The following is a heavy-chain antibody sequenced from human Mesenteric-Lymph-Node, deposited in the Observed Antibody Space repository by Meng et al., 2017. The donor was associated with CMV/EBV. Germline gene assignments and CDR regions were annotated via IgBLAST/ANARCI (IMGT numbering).Heavy chain of an antibody. Sequence: SETLSLTCTVSGGSISSSSYYWGWIRPPPGKGLEWIGSIYYSGSTYYNPSLRSRVTISVDTSKNQFSLKLSSVTAADTAVYYCARGRWTGGWFDPWGQGILVTVSS. CDR3: ARGRWTGGWFDP. D-gene: IGHD3/OR15-3a*01. CDR1: GGSISSSSYY. J-gene: IGHJ5*02. CDR2: IYYSGST. V-gene: IGHV4-39*07.